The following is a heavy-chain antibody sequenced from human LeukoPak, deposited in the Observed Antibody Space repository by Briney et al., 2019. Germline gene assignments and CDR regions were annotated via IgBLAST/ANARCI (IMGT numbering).Heavy chain of an antibody. J-gene: IGHJ4*02. CDR1: GFTFSSYA. CDR3: AKGGHSSGWYAY. V-gene: IGHV3-23*01. CDR2: ISGRGGST. Sequence: PGGSLRLSCAASGFTFSSYAMSWVRQAPGKGLEWVSAISGRGGSTYYADSVKGRFTISRDNSKNTLYLQMNSLRAEDTAVYYCAKGGHSSGWYAYWGQGTLVTVSS. D-gene: IGHD6-19*01.